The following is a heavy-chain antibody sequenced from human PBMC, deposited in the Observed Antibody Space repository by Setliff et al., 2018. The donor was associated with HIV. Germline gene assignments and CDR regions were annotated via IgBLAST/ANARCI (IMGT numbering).Heavy chain of an antibody. D-gene: IGHD6-13*01. Sequence: ASVKVSCKASGDTFTTHALHWVRQAPGQRLEWMGWINAGNGDTKSSQKFQGRVTITRDTSASTAYMELSSLRSEDTGVYYCAIGSSNWPHRPNNYYFDYWGQGTPVTVSS. V-gene: IGHV1-3*01. CDR3: AIGSSNWPHRPNNYYFDY. CDR2: INAGNGDT. J-gene: IGHJ4*02. CDR1: GDTFTTHA.